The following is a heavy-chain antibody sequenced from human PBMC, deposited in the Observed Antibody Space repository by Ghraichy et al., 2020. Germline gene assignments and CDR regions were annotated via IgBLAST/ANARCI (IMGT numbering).Heavy chain of an antibody. J-gene: IGHJ4*01. CDR2: VSGYNGNT. CDR1: GITFSSSA. CDR3: ATLAALDH. Sequence: GGSLRLSCSASGITFSSSAMTWVRQAPGKGLEWVATVSGYNGNTYYADSVKGRFTISRDNSKNTLYLQINSLRAEDTAEYYCATLAALDHWGQGTLVTVSS. D-gene: IGHD6-13*01. V-gene: IGHV3-23*01.